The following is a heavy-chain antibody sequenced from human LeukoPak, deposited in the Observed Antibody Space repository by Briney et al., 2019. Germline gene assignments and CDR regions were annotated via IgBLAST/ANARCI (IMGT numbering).Heavy chain of an antibody. D-gene: IGHD6-13*01. V-gene: IGHV1-18*01. J-gene: IGHJ5*02. CDR1: GYTFTSYG. CDR2: ISAYNGNT. Sequence: ASVTVSCKASGYTFTSYGISWVRQAPGQGLEWMGWISAYNGNTNYAQKLQGRVTMTTDTSTSTAYMELRSLRSDDTAVYYCARGGYSSSWYSNNWFDPWAREPWSPSPQ. CDR3: ARGGYSSSWYSNNWFDP.